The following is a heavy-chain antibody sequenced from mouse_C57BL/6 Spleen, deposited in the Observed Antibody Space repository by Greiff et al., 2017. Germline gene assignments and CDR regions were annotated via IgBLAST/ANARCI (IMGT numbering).Heavy chain of an antibody. D-gene: IGHD2-10*02. CDR2: IYPGDGDT. V-gene: IGHV1-82*01. Sequence: QVQLQQSGPELVKPGASVEISCKASGYAFSSSWMNWVKQRPGKGLEWIGRIYPGDGDTNYNGKFKGKATLTADKSSSTAYMQLSSLTSEDSAVYFCARGEYGNSYFGYWGQGTTLTVSS. CDR3: ARGEYGNSYFGY. CDR1: GYAFSSSW. J-gene: IGHJ2*01.